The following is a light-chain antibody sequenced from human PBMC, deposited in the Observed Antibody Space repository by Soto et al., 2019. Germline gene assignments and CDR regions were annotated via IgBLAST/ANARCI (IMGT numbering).Light chain of an antibody. Sequence: QSALTQPGSVSGSPGQAITISGTGTSSDVGSYNLVSWYQQHPGKAPKLMIYEVSKRPSGVSNRFSGSKSGNTASLTISGLQAEHEADYYCCSYAGSSTYVFGTGTKLTVL. CDR1: SSDVGSYNL. CDR3: CSYAGSSTYV. CDR2: EVS. J-gene: IGLJ1*01. V-gene: IGLV2-23*02.